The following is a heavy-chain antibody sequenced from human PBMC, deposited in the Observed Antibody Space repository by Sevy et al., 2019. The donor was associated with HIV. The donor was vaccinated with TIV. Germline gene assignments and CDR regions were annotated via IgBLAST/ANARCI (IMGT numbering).Heavy chain of an antibody. CDR1: GFTFSSYG. CDR3: ARGGYYYDNAAYYALDS. J-gene: IGHJ4*02. Sequence: GGSLRLSCAASGFTFSSYGIHWVRQAPGKGLEWVAVIGNDGDVKDYADSVKGRFTISRDNSKNTLYLQMNNVRVEDTAVYYCARGGYYYDNAAYYALDSWGQGTLVTVSS. CDR2: IGNDGDVK. V-gene: IGHV3-33*08. D-gene: IGHD3-22*01.